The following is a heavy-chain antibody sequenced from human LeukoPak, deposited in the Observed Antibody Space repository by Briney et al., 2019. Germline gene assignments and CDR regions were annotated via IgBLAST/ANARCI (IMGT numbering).Heavy chain of an antibody. D-gene: IGHD4-17*01. CDR2: ISSSGSTI. J-gene: IGHJ4*02. CDR3: ARDGGDYDNYDY. CDR1: GFTFSDYY. V-gene: IGHV3-11*01. Sequence: GGSLRLSCAASGFTFSDYYMSWIRQAPGKGLEWVSYISSSGSTIYYADSVKGRFTIYRANAKNSLYVQMNSLRAEDTAVYYCARDGGDYDNYDYWGQGTLVTVSS.